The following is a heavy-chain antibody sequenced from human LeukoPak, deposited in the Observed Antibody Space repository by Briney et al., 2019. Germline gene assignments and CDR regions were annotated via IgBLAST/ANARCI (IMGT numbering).Heavy chain of an antibody. D-gene: IGHD2-21*01. CDR3: ARGKYSRGFYYYYYMDV. Sequence: SETLSLTCTVSGGSISSGDYYWRWIRQPPGKGLEWIGYIYYSGSTYYNPSLKSRVTISVDTSKNQFSLKLSSVTAADTAVYYCARGKYSRGFYYYYYMDVWGKGTTVTVSS. CDR1: GGSISSGDYY. V-gene: IGHV4-30-4*08. CDR2: IYYSGST. J-gene: IGHJ6*03.